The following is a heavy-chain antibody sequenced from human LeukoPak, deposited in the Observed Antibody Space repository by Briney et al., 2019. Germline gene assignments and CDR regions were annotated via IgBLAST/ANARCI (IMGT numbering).Heavy chain of an antibody. CDR3: ARATGTTMAD. Sequence: GGPLRLSCAASGFTFSSYGMHWVRQAPGKGLEWVAVIRYDGSNKYYADSVKGRFTISRDNSKNTLYRQRNSLRAEDTAVYYCARATGTTMADWGQGTLVTVSS. CDR2: IRYDGSNK. V-gene: IGHV3-33*01. D-gene: IGHD1-1*01. CDR1: GFTFSSYG. J-gene: IGHJ4*02.